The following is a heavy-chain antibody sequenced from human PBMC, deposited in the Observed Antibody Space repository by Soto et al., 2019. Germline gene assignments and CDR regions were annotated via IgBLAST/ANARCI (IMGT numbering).Heavy chain of an antibody. CDR3: AKDYRLVIPTGHEGVFDY. CDR1: GFRFSGYV. V-gene: IGHV3-30*18. D-gene: IGHD2-2*01. Sequence: QVQLVESGGGVVHPGKSLRLSGAASGFRFSGYVMYWVRQAPGKGLEWIAVISYDGSSKSYADSVKGRFAISRDNSKNTLSLQMNSLRDEDTAVYYCAKDYRLVIPTGHEGVFDYWGQGTRVTVSS. CDR2: ISYDGSSK. J-gene: IGHJ4*02.